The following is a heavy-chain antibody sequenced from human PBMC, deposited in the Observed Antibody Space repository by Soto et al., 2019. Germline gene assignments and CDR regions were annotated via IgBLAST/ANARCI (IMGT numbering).Heavy chain of an antibody. V-gene: IGHV3-33*01. CDR2: IWYDGSNK. D-gene: IGHD3-10*01. CDR1: GFTFSSYG. CDR3: ARDFTLSYGSGSYSNWFDP. J-gene: IGHJ5*02. Sequence: ESGGGVVQPGRSLRLSCAASGFTFSSYGMHWVRQAPGKGLEWVAVIWYDGSNKYYADSVKGRFTISRDNSKNTLYLQMNSLRAEDTAVYYCARDFTLSYGSGSYSNWFDPWGQGTLVTVSS.